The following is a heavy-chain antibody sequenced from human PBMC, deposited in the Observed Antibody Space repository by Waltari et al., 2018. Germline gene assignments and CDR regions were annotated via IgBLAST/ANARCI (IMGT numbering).Heavy chain of an antibody. D-gene: IGHD6-13*01. CDR3: ARRTAASGHWYFDL. CDR2: VNHDGNT. J-gene: IGHJ2*01. Sequence: QVQLQQWGAGLLRPSGTLSLSCGVNGGSFMGSHWSWFRQSPGRGLEWIGEVNHDGNTNYNPSLKSRVTILVDMSKNQFFLKLTSVTAAETAVYYCARRTAASGHWYFDLWGRGTLVTVSS. V-gene: IGHV4-34*02. CDR1: GGSFMGSH.